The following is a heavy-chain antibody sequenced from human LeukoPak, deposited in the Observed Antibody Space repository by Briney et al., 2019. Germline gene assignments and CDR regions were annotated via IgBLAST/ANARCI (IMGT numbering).Heavy chain of an antibody. CDR3: ARVQNYYDSGAYYY. Sequence: GGSLRLSCAPSGFTFSSYSMNWVRQAPGKGLEWVSSISSSSSYIYYADSVKGRFTISRENAKNSLYLQMNSLRAEDTAVYYCARVQNYYDSGAYYYWGQGTLVTVSS. J-gene: IGHJ4*02. CDR1: GFTFSSYS. CDR2: ISSSSSYI. D-gene: IGHD3-22*01. V-gene: IGHV3-21*01.